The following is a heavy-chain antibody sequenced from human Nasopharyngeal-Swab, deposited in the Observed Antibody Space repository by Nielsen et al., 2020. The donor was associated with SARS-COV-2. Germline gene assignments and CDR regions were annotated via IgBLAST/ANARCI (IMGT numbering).Heavy chain of an antibody. CDR2: INSNSRDI. CDR3: ARERTLRAEFDF. CDR1: GFDFRSHS. Sequence: GESLKISCTASGFDFRSHSMNWIRQAPGKGLEWVSSINSNSRDIYYLESVKGRFTISRDNAKSSVSLVMNGLRAEDTAVYYCARERTLRAEFDFWCQGTWVTVSS. V-gene: IGHV3-21*06. J-gene: IGHJ4*02. D-gene: IGHD4-17*01.